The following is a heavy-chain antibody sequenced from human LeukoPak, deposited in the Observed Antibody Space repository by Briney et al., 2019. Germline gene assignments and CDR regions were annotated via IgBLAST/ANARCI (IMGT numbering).Heavy chain of an antibody. CDR1: EFTFSSYW. J-gene: IGHJ4*02. CDR3: AKAGSIRFDY. CDR2: IKQDGSEK. D-gene: IGHD1-26*01. V-gene: IGHV3-7*03. Sequence: PGGSLRLSCAASEFTFSSYWMSWVCQAPGKGLEWVANIKQDGSEKYYVDSVKGRFTISRDNSKNTLYLQKNSLRAEDTAVYYCAKAGSIRFDYWGQGTLVTVSS.